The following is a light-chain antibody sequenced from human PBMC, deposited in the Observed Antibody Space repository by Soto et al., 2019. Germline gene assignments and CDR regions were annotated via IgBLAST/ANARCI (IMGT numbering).Light chain of an antibody. CDR3: QQYNNWPRT. Sequence: EIVMTQSPATLSVSPGERATLSCRASQSVSSNLAWYQQKPGQAPRLLIYVASTRATVIPARFSGSGSGTEFTLTISSLQSEDFAVYYCQQYNNWPRTFGQGTKVEIK. CDR2: VAS. V-gene: IGKV3-15*01. CDR1: QSVSSN. J-gene: IGKJ1*01.